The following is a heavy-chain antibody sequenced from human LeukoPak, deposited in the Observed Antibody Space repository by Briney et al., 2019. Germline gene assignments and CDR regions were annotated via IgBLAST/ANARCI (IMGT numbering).Heavy chain of an antibody. CDR3: ARAGRTSARWFDL. V-gene: IGHV5-51*01. CDR1: GYSFTSYW. Sequence: GESLKISCKGSGYSFTSYWIGWVRQMPGKGLELMGIIFPSDPDTRYSPSFQGQVTISADKSINTAYLQWSSLKASDTAMYYCARAGRTSARWFDLWGQGTLVTVSS. J-gene: IGHJ5*02. CDR2: IFPSDPDT.